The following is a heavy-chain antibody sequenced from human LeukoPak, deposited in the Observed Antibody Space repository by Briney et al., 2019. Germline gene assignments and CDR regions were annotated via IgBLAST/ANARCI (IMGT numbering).Heavy chain of an antibody. CDR1: GGIFSSYA. CDR2: IIPIFGTA. CDR3: ARAPGSYQNYYYYMDV. V-gene: IGHV1-69*13. D-gene: IGHD1-26*01. J-gene: IGHJ6*03. Sequence: GASVKVSCKASGGIFSSYAISWVRQAPGQGLEWMGGIIPIFGTANYAQKFQGRVTITADESTSTAYMELSSLRSEDTAVYYCARAPGSYQNYYYYMDVWGKGTTVTISS.